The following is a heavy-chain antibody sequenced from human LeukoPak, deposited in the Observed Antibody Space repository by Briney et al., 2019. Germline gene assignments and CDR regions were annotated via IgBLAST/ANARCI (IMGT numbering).Heavy chain of an antibody. D-gene: IGHD2-21*01. CDR3: ARDYCGGPNCLNAQTLDS. CDR2: ITGSGEIT. Sequence: GGSLRLSCSASGFTFSDYYMSWIRQAPGKGLEWVGYITGSGEITSYGDSVKGRFTISRDNAKNSLYLQMNNLGVDDTALYYCARDYCGGPNCLNAQTLDSWGQGTLVTVSS. J-gene: IGHJ4*02. CDR1: GFTFSDYY. V-gene: IGHV3-11*04.